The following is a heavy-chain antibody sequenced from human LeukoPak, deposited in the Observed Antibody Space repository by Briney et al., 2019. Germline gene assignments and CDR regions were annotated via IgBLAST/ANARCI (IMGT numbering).Heavy chain of an antibody. CDR3: ARGAASPNGLEY. D-gene: IGHD3-3*01. CDR1: GGTFSSYA. CDR2: IIPIFGTA. V-gene: IGHV1-69*05. Sequence: ASVKVSCKASGGTFSSYAISWLRQAPGQGLEWMGGIIPIFGTANYAQKFQGRVTITTDESTSTAYMELSSLRSEDTAVYYCARGAASPNGLEYWGQGTLVTVSS. J-gene: IGHJ4*02.